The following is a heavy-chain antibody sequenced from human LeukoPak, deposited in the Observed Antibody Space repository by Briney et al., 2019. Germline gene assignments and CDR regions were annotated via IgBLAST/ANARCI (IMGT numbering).Heavy chain of an antibody. J-gene: IGHJ3*02. D-gene: IGHD6-6*01. V-gene: IGHV4-59*01. CDR3: VREVAARAFDI. CDR1: GGSISSYY. CDR2: IYYSGGIT. Sequence: SETLSLTCTVSGGSISSYYWSWIRQPPGKGLEWIGYIYYSGGITNNNPSLKSRVTISVDTSKNQFSLKLSSVTAADTAVYYCVREVAARAFDIWGQRTMVTVSS.